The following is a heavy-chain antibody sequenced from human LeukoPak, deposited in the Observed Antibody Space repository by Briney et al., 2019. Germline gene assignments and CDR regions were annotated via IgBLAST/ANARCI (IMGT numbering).Heavy chain of an antibody. CDR1: GGTFSSYA. Sequence: GASVKVSCKASGGTFSSYAISWVRQAPGQGLEWMGRIIPILGIANYAQKFQGRVTITADKSTSTAYMELSSLRSEDTAVYYCARDPGRSGSYYYYYYGMDIWGQGTTVTVSS. CDR2: IIPILGIA. J-gene: IGHJ6*02. V-gene: IGHV1-69*04. D-gene: IGHD3-10*01. CDR3: ARDPGRSGSYYYYYYGMDI.